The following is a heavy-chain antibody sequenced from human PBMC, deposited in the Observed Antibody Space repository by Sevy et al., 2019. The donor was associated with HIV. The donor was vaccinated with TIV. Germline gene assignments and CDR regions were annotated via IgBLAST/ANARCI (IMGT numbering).Heavy chain of an antibody. V-gene: IGHV4-59*01. CDR1: YGSISAYY. CDR2: IYYSGST. CDR3: ARVPPVRSGQDSLNWFDP. J-gene: IGHJ5*02. Sequence: SETLSLTCSVSYGSISAYYWSWIRQPPGKGLEWIGYIYYSGSTNYNPSFKNRVTMSIDTSKNQFSLKLRSVTAADTAVYYCARVPPVRSGQDSLNWFDPWGQGTLVTVSS. D-gene: IGHD6-19*01.